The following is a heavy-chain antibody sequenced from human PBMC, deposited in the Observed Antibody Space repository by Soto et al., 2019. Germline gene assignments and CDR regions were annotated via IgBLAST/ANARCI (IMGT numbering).Heavy chain of an antibody. V-gene: IGHV3-30-3*01. Sequence: GGSLRLSCAASGFTFSSYAMHWVRQAPGKGLEWVAVISYDGSNKYYADSVKGRFTISRDNSKNTLYLQMNSLRAEDTAVYYCARVWFSGYDRGIDYWGQGTLVTAPQ. CDR1: GFTFSSYA. D-gene: IGHD5-12*01. J-gene: IGHJ4*02. CDR3: ARVWFSGYDRGIDY. CDR2: ISYDGSNK.